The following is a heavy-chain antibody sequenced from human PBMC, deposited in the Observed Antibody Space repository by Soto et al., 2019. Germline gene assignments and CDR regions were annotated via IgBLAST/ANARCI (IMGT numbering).Heavy chain of an antibody. CDR3: ARGAGGYYYMDV. CDR2: INSDVSRT. D-gene: IGHD3-10*01. V-gene: IGHV3-74*01. CDR1: GFTFSNYW. J-gene: IGHJ6*03. Sequence: HPGGSLRLSCAASGFTFSNYWMHWVRQVPGKGPMWVSRINSDVSRTNYADSVKGRFTISRDNAKSTLYLQMNSLRAEDTAVYYCARGAGGYYYMDVWGKGTTVTVSS.